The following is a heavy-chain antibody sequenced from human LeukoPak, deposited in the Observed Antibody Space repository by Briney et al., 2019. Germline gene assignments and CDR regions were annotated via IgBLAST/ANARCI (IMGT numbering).Heavy chain of an antibody. CDR2: ISAYNGNT. CDR1: GYTFTSYG. Sequence: ASVKVSCKASGYTFTSYGISWVRQAPGQGLEWMGWISAYNGNTNYAQKLQGRVTMTTDTSTSTAYMELRSLRSDDTAVYYCARVKYDSSGYYPYAFDIWGQGTMVTVSS. V-gene: IGHV1-18*01. CDR3: ARVKYDSSGYYPYAFDI. D-gene: IGHD3-22*01. J-gene: IGHJ3*02.